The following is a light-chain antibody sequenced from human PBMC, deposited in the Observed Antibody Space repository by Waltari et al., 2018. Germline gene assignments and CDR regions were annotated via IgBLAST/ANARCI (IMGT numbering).Light chain of an antibody. CDR2: SAS. Sequence: DIQLTQSPSFLSASVRDRVTITCRASQGISNYLAWYQQKPGKAPKLLIYSASTLQSGVPSRFSGSGSGTEFSLTISSLQAEDVAVYYCQQYYTTPYTFGPGTKLEIK. CDR1: QGISNY. CDR3: QQYYTTPYT. V-gene: IGKV1-9*01. J-gene: IGKJ2*01.